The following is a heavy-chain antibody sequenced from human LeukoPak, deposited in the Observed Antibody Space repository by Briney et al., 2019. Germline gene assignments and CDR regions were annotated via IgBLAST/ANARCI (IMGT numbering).Heavy chain of an antibody. J-gene: IGHJ4*02. D-gene: IGHD3-10*01. V-gene: IGHV5-51*01. CDR3: ARHGTYYYGSGSKAPLDY. CDR2: IYPGDSDT. CDR1: GYSFTSYW. Sequence: GESLKISCKCSGYSFTSYWIGWVRQMPGKGLEWMGIIYPGDSDTRYSPSFQGQVTISADKSISSAYLQWSSLKASDTAMYYCARHGTYYYGSGSKAPLDYWGQGTLVTVSS.